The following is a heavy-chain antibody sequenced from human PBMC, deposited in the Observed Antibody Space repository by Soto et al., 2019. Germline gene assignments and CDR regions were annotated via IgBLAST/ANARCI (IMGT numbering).Heavy chain of an antibody. CDR1: GFTFSSYG. J-gene: IGHJ4*02. CDR3: ARDYGDYTRSPPTHFDY. Sequence: QVQLVESGGGVVQPGRSLRLSCAASGFTFSSYGMHWVRQAPGKGLEWVAVIWYDGSNKYYADSVKGRFTISRDNSKNTLYLQMNSLRAEDTAMYYCARDYGDYTRSPPTHFDYWGQGTLVTVSS. V-gene: IGHV3-33*01. D-gene: IGHD4-17*01. CDR2: IWYDGSNK.